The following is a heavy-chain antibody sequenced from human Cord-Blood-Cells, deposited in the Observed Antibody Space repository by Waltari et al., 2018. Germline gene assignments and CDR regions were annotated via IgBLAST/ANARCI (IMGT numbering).Heavy chain of an antibody. CDR3: ARELKYGSSGFDY. J-gene: IGHJ4*02. CDR2: IIPIFGTA. V-gene: IGHV1-69*01. D-gene: IGHD6-19*01. CDR1: GGTFSSYD. Sequence: QVQLLPSGAEVNKPGSSVKVYCKASGGTFSSYDLSWLRQAPAQGLEWMGGIIPIFGTANYAQKFQGRVTITADESTSTAYMELSSLRSEDTAVYYCARELKYGSSGFDYWGQGTLVTVSS.